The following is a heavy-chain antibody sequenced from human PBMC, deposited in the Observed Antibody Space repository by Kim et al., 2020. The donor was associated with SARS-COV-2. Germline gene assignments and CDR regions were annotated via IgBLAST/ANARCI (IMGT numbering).Heavy chain of an antibody. CDR3: ARDRGITMVRGVIITSYYYGMDV. CDR1: GGSISSYY. Sequence: SETLSLTCTVSGGSISSYYWSWIRQPPGKGLEWIGYIYYSGSTNYNPSLKSRVTISVDTSKNQFSLKLSSVTAADTAVYYCARDRGITMVRGVIITSYYYGMDVWGQGTTVTVSS. D-gene: IGHD3-10*01. V-gene: IGHV4-59*01. CDR2: IYYSGST. J-gene: IGHJ6*02.